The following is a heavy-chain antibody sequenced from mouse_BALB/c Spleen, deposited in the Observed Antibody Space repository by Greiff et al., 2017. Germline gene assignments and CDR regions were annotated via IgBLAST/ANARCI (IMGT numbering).Heavy chain of an antibody. CDR2: IYPGNSDT. CDR3: TCDSGEKPNYLDY. V-gene: IGHV1-5*01. CDR1: GYTFTSYW. J-gene: IGHJ2*01. D-gene: IGHD2-13*01. Sequence: EVQLQESGTVLARPGASVKMSCKASGYTFTSYWMHWVKQRPGQGLEWIGAIYPGNSDTSYNQKFKGKAKLTAATSTSTAYMQLSSLTNEDSAVYECTCDSGEKPNYLDYWGEGTTLTVSS.